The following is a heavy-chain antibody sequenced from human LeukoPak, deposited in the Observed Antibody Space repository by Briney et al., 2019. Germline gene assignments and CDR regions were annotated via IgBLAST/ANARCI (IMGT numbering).Heavy chain of an antibody. V-gene: IGHV3-30*02. CDR1: GFTFSSYG. D-gene: IGHD3-3*01. CDR3: AKDFTIFGVAVEDY. CDR2: IRYDGSNK. J-gene: IGHJ4*02. Sequence: GGSLRLSCAASGFTFSSYGMHWVRQAPRKGLEWVAFIRYDGSNKYYADSVKGRFTISRDNSKNTLYLQMNSLRAEDTAVYYCAKDFTIFGVAVEDYWGQGTLVTVSS.